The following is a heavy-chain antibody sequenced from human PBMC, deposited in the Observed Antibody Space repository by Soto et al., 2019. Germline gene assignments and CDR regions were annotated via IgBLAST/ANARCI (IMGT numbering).Heavy chain of an antibody. V-gene: IGHV1-69*13. Sequence: GASVKVSCKASGGTFSSYAISWVQQAPGQGLEWMGGIIPIFGTANYAQKFQGRVTITADESTSTAYMELSSLRSEDTAVYYCARCTLGSGSYYNNWFDPWGQGTLVTVSS. CDR2: IIPIFGTA. CDR3: ARCTLGSGSYYNNWFDP. J-gene: IGHJ5*02. D-gene: IGHD3-10*01. CDR1: GGTFSSYA.